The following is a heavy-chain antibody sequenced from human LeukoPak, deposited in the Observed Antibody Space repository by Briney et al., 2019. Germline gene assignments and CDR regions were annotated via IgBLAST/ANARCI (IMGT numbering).Heavy chain of an antibody. CDR2: INPSSGGT. V-gene: IGHV1-2*02. J-gene: IGHJ6*03. Sequence: ASVKVSCKASGYTFTDYYMHWVRQAPGQGLEWMGWINPSSGGTNYAQKFQGRVTVTRDTSISTAYMDLSRLRSDDTAVYYCARDRHNYYYYYMDVWGKGTTVTVSS. CDR3: ARDRHNYYYYYMDV. CDR1: GYTFTDYY.